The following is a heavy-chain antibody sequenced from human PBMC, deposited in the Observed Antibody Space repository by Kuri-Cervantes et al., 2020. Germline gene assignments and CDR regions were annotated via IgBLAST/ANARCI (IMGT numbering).Heavy chain of an antibody. V-gene: IGHV3-9*01. CDR1: GFTFDDYA. Sequence: SLKISCAASGFTFDDYAMHWGRQAPGKGLEWVSGISWNSGSIGYADSVKGRFTISRDNAKNSLYLQMNGLRAEDTALSYCANDIRIGWYRGGGKIGAMDVWGQGTTVTVSS. CDR3: ANDIRIGWYRGGGKIGAMDV. J-gene: IGHJ6*02. CDR2: ISWNSGSI. D-gene: IGHD6-19*01.